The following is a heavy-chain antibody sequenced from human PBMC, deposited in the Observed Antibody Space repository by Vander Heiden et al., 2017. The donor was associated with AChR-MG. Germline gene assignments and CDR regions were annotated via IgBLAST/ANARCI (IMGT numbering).Heavy chain of an antibody. CDR1: GGSISSYS. CDR3: AKRAMGGDWYFDL. V-gene: IGHV4-59*01. Sequence: QVQLQESGPGLVKPSETLSLTCTVSGGSISSYSWSWIRQPPGKGLEWIGYSYDSGKTNYSPSLWSRVTISVDMSKNQLSLKLRSVTAADTAVYYCAKRAMGGDWYFDLWGRGTLVTVSS. CDR2: SYDSGKT. J-gene: IGHJ2*01. D-gene: IGHD5-18*01.